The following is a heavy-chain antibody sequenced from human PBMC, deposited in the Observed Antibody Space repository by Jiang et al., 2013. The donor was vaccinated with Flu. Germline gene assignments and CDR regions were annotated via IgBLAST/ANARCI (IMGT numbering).Heavy chain of an antibody. V-gene: IGHV4-59*01. CDR1: GASISSYY. CDR3: VSTGYSSGWPARYYFDY. CDR2: ISYSGTT. D-gene: IGHD6-19*01. Sequence: GPGLVKPSETLSLTCTVSGASISSYYWSWIRQPPGTALQWIGFISYSGTTSYNPSLKSRVTISVDTSKNQFSLKLNSVTAADTGVYYCVSTGYSSGWPARYYFDYWGQGTLVTVSS. J-gene: IGHJ4*02.